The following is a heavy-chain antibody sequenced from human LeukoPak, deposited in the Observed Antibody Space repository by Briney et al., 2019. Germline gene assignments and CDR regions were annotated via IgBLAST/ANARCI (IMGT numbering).Heavy chain of an antibody. D-gene: IGHD6-19*01. CDR3: AGDLLAVAGTAHFDY. J-gene: IGHJ4*02. Sequence: GGSLRLSCAASGFTFSTYGMNWVRQAPGKGLEWVSYITTGSRTIYYADSVKGRFTISRDNAKNSLYLQMNSLRAEDTAVYYCAGDLLAVAGTAHFDYWGQGTLVTVSS. CDR2: ITTGSRTI. CDR1: GFTFSTYG. V-gene: IGHV3-48*01.